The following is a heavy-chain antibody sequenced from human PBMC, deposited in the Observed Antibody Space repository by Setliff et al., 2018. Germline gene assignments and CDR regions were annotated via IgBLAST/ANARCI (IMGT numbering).Heavy chain of an antibody. D-gene: IGHD4-17*01. J-gene: IGHJ6*02. Sequence: SVKVSCKASGGTFSSYAISWVRQAPGQGLEWMGGIIPIFGTANYAQKFQGRVTITADESTSTAYMELSSLRSEDTAVYYCARDLFRTTIDDYGDYAFYGMDVWGQGATVTVSS. CDR2: IIPIFGTA. V-gene: IGHV1-69*13. CDR3: ARDLFRTTIDDYGDYAFYGMDV. CDR1: GGTFSSYA.